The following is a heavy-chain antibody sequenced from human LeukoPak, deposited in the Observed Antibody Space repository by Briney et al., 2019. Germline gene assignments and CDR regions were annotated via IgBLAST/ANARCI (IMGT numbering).Heavy chain of an antibody. CDR2: ISSSGSTI. Sequence: PGGSLRLSCAASGFTFSSYEMNWVRQAPGKGLEWVSYISSSGSTIYYADSVKGRFTISRDNAKNSLYLQMNSLRAEDTALYYCAREGPNDAFDIWGQGTMVTVSS. J-gene: IGHJ3*02. V-gene: IGHV3-48*03. CDR3: AREGPNDAFDI. CDR1: GFTFSSYE.